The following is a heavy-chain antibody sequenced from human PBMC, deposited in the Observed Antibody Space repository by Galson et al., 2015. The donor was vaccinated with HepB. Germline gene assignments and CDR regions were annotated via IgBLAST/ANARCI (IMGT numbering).Heavy chain of an antibody. CDR2: FDPEDGET. CDR1: GYTLTELS. J-gene: IGHJ4*02. V-gene: IGHV1-24*01. D-gene: IGHD6-6*01. Sequence: SVKVSCKVSGYTLTELSMHWVRQAPGKGLEWMGGFDPEDGETIYAQKFQGRVTMTEDTSTDTAYMELSSLRSEDTAVYYCATFDRYGSSPIHGVDYWGQGTLVTVSS. CDR3: ATFDRYGSSPIHGVDY.